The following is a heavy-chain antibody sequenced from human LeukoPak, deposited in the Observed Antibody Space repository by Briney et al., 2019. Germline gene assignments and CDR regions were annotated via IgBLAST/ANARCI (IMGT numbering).Heavy chain of an antibody. D-gene: IGHD6-19*01. Sequence: SETLSLTCAVSGGSITGFFWTWIRQPAGEGLQYIGRIFSRGGANYNPSLQSRVAMSVDTSQNLFSLKLTSVTAADTAVYFCAMVATTDVSSPLDFWGQGILVTVSP. CDR3: AMVATTDVSSPLDF. J-gene: IGHJ4*02. V-gene: IGHV4-4*07. CDR1: GGSITGFF. CDR2: IFSRGGA.